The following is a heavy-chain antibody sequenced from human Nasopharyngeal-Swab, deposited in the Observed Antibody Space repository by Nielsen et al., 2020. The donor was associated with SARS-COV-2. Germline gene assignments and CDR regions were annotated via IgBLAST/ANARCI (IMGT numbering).Heavy chain of an antibody. CDR2: ISSSSTI. J-gene: IGHJ3*02. V-gene: IGHV3-69-1*01. CDR3: ARVNLYYYDSSGYYSEAFDI. D-gene: IGHD3-22*01. Sequence: WIRQPPGKGLEWVSYISSSSTIYYADSVKGRFTISRDNAKNPLYLQMNSLRAEDTAVYYCARVNLYYYDSSGYYSEAFDIWGQGTMVTVSS.